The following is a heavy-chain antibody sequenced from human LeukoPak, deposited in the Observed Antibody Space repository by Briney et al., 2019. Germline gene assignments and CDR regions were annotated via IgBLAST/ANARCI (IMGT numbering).Heavy chain of an antibody. D-gene: IGHD1-26*01. CDR3: ARVWETQYYFDH. CDR2: ISSSGSTI. J-gene: IGHJ4*02. V-gene: IGHV3-48*03. CDR1: GISFSTYE. Sequence: PGGSLRLSCAASGISFSTYEMNWVRQAPGKGLEWVSYISSSGSTIHYADSVKGRFSISRDNYKKTLYLQMDSLRIEDTAVYYCARVWETQYYFDHWGRGTLVTVSS.